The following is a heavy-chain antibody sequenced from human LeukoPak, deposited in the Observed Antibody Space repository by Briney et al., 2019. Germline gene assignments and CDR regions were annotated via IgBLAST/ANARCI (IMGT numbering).Heavy chain of an antibody. CDR1: RGTFSSYA. CDR2: IIPIFGTA. V-gene: IGHV1-69*05. D-gene: IGHD3-22*01. CDR3: AREMKSPYYYDSSGKYYFDY. J-gene: IGHJ4*02. Sequence: ASVKVSCKASRGTFSSYAISWVRQAPGQGLEWMGRIIPIFGTANYAQKFQGRVTITTDESTSTAYMELSSLRSEDTAVYYCAREMKSPYYYDSSGKYYFDYWGQGTLVTVSS.